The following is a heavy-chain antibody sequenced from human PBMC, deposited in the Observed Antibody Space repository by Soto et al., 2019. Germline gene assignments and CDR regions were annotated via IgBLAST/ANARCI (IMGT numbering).Heavy chain of an antibody. CDR1: GFPFSSYS. J-gene: IGHJ4*02. V-gene: IGHV3-21*01. D-gene: IGHD1-1*01. CDR3: SRENWNTYFDY. CDR2: ISSSSSYI. Sequence: EVQLVESGGGLVKPGGSLRLSCAASGFPFSSYSMNWVRQAPGKGLEWVSSISSSSSYIYYADSVKGRFTISRDNAKNSLYLPMNSLRAEDTAVYYCSRENWNTYFDYWVQGTLVTVSS.